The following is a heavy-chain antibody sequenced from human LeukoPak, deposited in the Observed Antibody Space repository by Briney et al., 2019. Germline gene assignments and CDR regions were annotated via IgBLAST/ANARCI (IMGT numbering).Heavy chain of an antibody. D-gene: IGHD4/OR15-4a*01. J-gene: IGHJ4*02. V-gene: IGHV3-23*01. CDR3: ARRAGAYSHPYDY. Sequence: GGSLRLSCAASRFTFSTYAMSWVRQSPGKGLEWVSTVSASGANTYYAHSVKGRFTISRDNSKDTLYLQMNSLRAEDTAVYYCARRAGAYSHPYDYWGQGTLVTVSS. CDR1: RFTFSTYA. CDR2: VSASGANT.